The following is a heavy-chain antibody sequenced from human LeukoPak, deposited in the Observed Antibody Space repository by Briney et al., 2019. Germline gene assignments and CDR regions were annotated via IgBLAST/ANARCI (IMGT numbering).Heavy chain of an antibody. V-gene: IGHV3-48*04. J-gene: IGHJ3*02. CDR3: ARGGYNYGYAFDI. Sequence: PGGSLRLSCAASGFTFSGYSMNWVRQAPGKGLEWVSYISSSSSTIYYADSVKGRFTISRDNAKNSLFLQMNSLRAEDTAVYYCARGGYNYGYAFDIWGQGTMVTASS. D-gene: IGHD5-24*01. CDR1: GFTFSGYS. CDR2: ISSSSSTI.